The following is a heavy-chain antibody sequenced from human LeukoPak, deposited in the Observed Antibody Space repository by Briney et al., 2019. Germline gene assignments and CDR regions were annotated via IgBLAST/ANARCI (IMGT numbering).Heavy chain of an antibody. J-gene: IGHJ4*02. CDR1: GFTFSTYE. D-gene: IGHD6-19*01. CDR3: ARDPGSSGWYLFDY. Sequence: GGSLRLSCAASGFTFSTYEMNWVRQAPGKGLEWVSYISSGGTTIKYADSVKGRFTISRDDAKNSLYLQMNSLRAEDTAIYYCARDPGSSGWYLFDYWGQGVLVTVSS. CDR2: ISSGGTTI. V-gene: IGHV3-48*03.